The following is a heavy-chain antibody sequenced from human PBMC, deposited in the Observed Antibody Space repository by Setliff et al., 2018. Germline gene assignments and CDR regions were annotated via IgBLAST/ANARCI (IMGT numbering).Heavy chain of an antibody. CDR2: VRSDGGDK. D-gene: IGHD2-8*01. J-gene: IGHJ4*02. V-gene: IGHV3-30*02. CDR1: GFTFSRYG. Sequence: GGSLRLSCAPSGFTFSRYGMHWVRQAPGKGLEWVAYVRSDGGDKKYADSVRGRFTILRDNSKNTLYLQMNSLSAEDTAVYYCAKDGIALMVYAILADCWGQGTLVTVSS. CDR3: AKDGIALMVYAILADC.